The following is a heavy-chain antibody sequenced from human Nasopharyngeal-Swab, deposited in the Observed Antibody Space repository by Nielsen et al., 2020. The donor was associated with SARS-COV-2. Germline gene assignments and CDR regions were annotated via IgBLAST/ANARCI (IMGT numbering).Heavy chain of an antibody. V-gene: IGHV4-59*01. Sequence: RRQPRGKGLEWDGYIYYSGSTNYNPSLKSRVTISVDTSKNQFSLKLSSVTSADTAVYYCARERIAARLPDRWFDPWGQGTLVTVSS. CDR3: ARERIAARLPDRWFDP. CDR2: IYYSGST. J-gene: IGHJ5*02. D-gene: IGHD6-6*01.